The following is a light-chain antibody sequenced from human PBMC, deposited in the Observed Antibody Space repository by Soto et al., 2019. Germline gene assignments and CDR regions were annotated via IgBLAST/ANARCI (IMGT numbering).Light chain of an antibody. CDR3: QQYANLPPYT. J-gene: IGKJ2*01. CDR2: DAS. Sequence: DIQMTQSPSSLSASVGDRVTITCQASQDITNYLNWYQQKPGKAPKLLIYDASNLQTGVPSRFSGSGSGTDFTFTISSLHPEDIAAYYCQQYANLPPYTFGQGTKLEIK. CDR1: QDITNY. V-gene: IGKV1-33*01.